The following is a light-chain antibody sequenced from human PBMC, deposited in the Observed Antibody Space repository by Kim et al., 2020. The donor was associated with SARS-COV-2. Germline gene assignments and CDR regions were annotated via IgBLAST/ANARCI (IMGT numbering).Light chain of an antibody. CDR3: QHYNNWPPFT. Sequence: VSPGERATLSCRASESVGIWLAWYQHKLGQAPRLLIYDASTRATGIPPRFSGSGSETEFTLTISDLQSEDFAVYFCQHYNNWPPFTFGQGTKLEI. J-gene: IGKJ2*01. CDR1: ESVGIW. CDR2: DAS. V-gene: IGKV3-15*01.